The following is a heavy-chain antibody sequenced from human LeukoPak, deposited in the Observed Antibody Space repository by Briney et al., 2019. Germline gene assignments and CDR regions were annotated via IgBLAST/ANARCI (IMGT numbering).Heavy chain of an antibody. J-gene: IGHJ1*01. CDR3: ARVASYYDSSGYSEYFQH. CDR1: GYTFTSYD. V-gene: IGHV1-8*03. D-gene: IGHD3-22*01. Sequence: ASVKVSCKASGYTFTSYDINWVRQATGQGLEWMGWMNPNSGNTGYAQKFQGRVTITWNTSISTAYMELSSLRSEDTAVYYCARVASYYDSSGYSEYFQHWGQGTLVTVSS. CDR2: MNPNSGNT.